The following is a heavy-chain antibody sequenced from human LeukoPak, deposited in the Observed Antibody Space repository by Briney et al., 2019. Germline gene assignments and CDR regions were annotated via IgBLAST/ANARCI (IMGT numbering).Heavy chain of an antibody. J-gene: IGHJ4*02. V-gene: IGHV1-18*01. CDR2: ISVYNGNT. CDR3: ARDLGRDCTNGVCYSGD. D-gene: IGHD2-8*01. Sequence: GASVKVSCKASGYTFTSYGISWVRQAPEEGLEWVGWISVYNGNTNYAQKLQGRVTMTTDTSTSTGYMELRSLRSDDTAVYYCARDLGRDCTNGVCYSGDWGQGTLVTVSS. CDR1: GYTFTSYG.